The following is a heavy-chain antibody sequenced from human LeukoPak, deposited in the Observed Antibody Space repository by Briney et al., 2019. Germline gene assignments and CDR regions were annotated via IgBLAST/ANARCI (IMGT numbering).Heavy chain of an antibody. D-gene: IGHD3-10*01. Sequence: GGSLRLSCAASGFTFSSYWMSWVRQAPGKGLEWVSAISGSGGSPYYADSVKGRFTISRDNSKNTLYLQMNSLRAEDTAVYYCAKALITMQTQPVDYWGQGTLVTVSS. J-gene: IGHJ4*02. CDR2: ISGSGGSP. CDR1: GFTFSSYW. CDR3: AKALITMQTQPVDY. V-gene: IGHV3-23*01.